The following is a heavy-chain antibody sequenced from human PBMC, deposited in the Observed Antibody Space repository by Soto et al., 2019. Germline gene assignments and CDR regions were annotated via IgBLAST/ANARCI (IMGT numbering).Heavy chain of an antibody. D-gene: IGHD6-19*01. CDR3: ARARNQIIPYSSGWNVSILDDYCGMDV. V-gene: IGHV1-69*01. J-gene: IGHJ6*02. CDR1: GGTFSSYA. CDR2: IIPIFGTA. Sequence: QVQLVQSGAEVKKPGSSVKVSCKASGGTFSSYAISWVRQAPGQGLEWMGGIIPIFGTANYAQKFQGRVTITAGEATSTAYRELSSLRSEDTAVYYWARARNQIIPYSSGWNVSILDDYCGMDVWGQGTTVTGSS.